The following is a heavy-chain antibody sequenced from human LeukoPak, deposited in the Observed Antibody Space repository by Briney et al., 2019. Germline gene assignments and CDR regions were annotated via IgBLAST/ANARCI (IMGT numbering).Heavy chain of an antibody. CDR3: ARDRRWLRTFDY. V-gene: IGHV3-7*01. J-gene: IGHJ4*02. D-gene: IGHD5-24*01. CDR1: GFTFSNFW. Sequence: GGSLRLSCTASGFTFSNFWMGWVRQAPGKGLEWVANIKQDETEKFYLGSVKGRFTISRDNAKNSLYLQMNSLRAEDTAVYYCARDRRWLRTFDYWGQGTLVTVSS. CDR2: IKQDETEK.